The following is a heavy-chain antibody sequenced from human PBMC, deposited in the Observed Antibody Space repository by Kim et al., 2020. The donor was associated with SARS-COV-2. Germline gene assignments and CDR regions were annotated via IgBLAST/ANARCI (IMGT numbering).Heavy chain of an antibody. CDR2: ISGSGGST. V-gene: IGHV3-23*01. Sequence: GGSLRLSCAASGFTFSSYAMSWVRQAPGKGLEWVSAISGSGGSTYYADSVKGRFTISRDNSKNTLYLQMNSLRAEDTAVYYCAKDPILAGIAAAGAFDYWGQGTLVTVSS. CDR1: GFTFSSYA. J-gene: IGHJ4*02. CDR3: AKDPILAGIAAAGAFDY. D-gene: IGHD6-13*01.